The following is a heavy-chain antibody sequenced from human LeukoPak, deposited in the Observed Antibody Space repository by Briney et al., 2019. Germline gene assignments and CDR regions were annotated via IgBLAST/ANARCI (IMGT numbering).Heavy chain of an antibody. J-gene: IGHJ6*03. CDR3: ARGYAAYDILTGDYYYYMDV. Sequence: GGSLRLSCAASGFTFSSYEMNWVRQAPGKGLEWVSYISSSGSTIYYADSVKGRFTISRDNAKNSLYLQMNSLRAEDTAVYYCARGYAAYDILTGDYYYYMDVWGKGTTVTISS. CDR2: ISSSGSTI. D-gene: IGHD3-9*01. V-gene: IGHV3-48*03. CDR1: GFTFSSYE.